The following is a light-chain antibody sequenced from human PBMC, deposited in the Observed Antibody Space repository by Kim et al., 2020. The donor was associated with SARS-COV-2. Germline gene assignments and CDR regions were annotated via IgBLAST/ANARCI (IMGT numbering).Light chain of an antibody. J-gene: IGKJ1*01. CDR1: QDINNY. CDR2: SAS. Sequence: ASVGDRVTISCRASQDINNYLAWYQHKPGKAPKLLIYSASVLQVGVPSRLSGSGSGTDFTLTISNLQPEDVATYYCQRYYSAPWTFGQGTKVDIK. V-gene: IGKV1-27*01. CDR3: QRYYSAPWT.